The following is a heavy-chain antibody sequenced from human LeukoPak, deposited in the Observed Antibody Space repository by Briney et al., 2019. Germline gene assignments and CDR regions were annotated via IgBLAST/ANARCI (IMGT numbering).Heavy chain of an antibody. CDR1: GFTFSDYY. D-gene: IGHD2-2*01. Sequence: PGGSLRLSCAASGFTFSDYYMSWIRQAPGKGLEWVSYISSSGSTIYYADSVKGRFTISRDNAKNSLYLRMNSLRAEDTAVYYCARDCSSASCYLDNWGQGTLVTVSS. J-gene: IGHJ4*02. CDR3: ARDCSSASCYLDN. V-gene: IGHV3-11*04. CDR2: ISSSGSTI.